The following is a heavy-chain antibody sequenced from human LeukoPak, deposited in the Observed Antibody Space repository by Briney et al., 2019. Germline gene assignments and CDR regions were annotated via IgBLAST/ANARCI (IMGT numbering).Heavy chain of an antibody. Sequence: PGGSLRLSCAASGFPFSTYTVSWVRQAPGKGLQWVSSIIGGVATIYYADSVKGRFTISRDISKNTLYLQMNSLRAEDTAIYYCAKGASPLDYLGQGTLVTVSS. CDR2: IIGGVATI. CDR3: AKGASPLDY. CDR1: GFPFSTYT. J-gene: IGHJ4*02. V-gene: IGHV3-23*01.